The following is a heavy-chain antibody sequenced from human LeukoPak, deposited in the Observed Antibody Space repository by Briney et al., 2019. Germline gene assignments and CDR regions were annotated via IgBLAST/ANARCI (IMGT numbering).Heavy chain of an antibody. D-gene: IGHD3-3*01. Sequence: GGSLRLSCAASGFTFDDYGMSWVRQAPGKGLEWVSGINWNGGSTVYADSVKGRFTISRDNAKNSLYLQMNSLRAEDTALYYCARDGSLDYDFWSGYQNWFDPWGQGTLVTVSS. J-gene: IGHJ5*02. CDR2: INWNGGST. CDR3: ARDGSLDYDFWSGYQNWFDP. CDR1: GFTFDDYG. V-gene: IGHV3-20*04.